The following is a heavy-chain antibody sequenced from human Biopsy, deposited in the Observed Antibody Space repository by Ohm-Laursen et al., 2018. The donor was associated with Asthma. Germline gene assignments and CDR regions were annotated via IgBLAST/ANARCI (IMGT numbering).Heavy chain of an antibody. V-gene: IGHV1-3*01. J-gene: IGHJ3*02. Sequence: SVKVSCKASGYTFINYAIHWVRQALGHSLEWMGWINAANGNTKYSQKFQGRLTISRDTSASTAYMDLSSLRSEDTAVYYCARTYFDFLTGQVHDAFAMWGQGTMVTVSS. CDR3: ARTYFDFLTGQVHDAFAM. CDR1: GYTFINYA. D-gene: IGHD3-9*01. CDR2: INAANGNT.